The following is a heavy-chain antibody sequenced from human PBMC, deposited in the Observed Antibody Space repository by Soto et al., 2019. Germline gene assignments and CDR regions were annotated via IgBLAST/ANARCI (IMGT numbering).Heavy chain of an antibody. CDR1: AGTFSSFR. J-gene: IGHJ1*01. Sequence: ASVKVSGKASAGTFSSFRMRWVRQAPGQGLEWMGGIIPVFGRPNYAQRFRGRLTITADESTNTSYMALIDLTAEDTAVYYCARAARGYKFWGQGTQDTVPQ. D-gene: IGHD5-12*01. CDR2: IIPVFGRP. V-gene: IGHV1-69*13. CDR3: ARAARGYKF.